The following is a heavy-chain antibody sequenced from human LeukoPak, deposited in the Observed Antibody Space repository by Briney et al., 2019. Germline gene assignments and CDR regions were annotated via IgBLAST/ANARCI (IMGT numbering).Heavy chain of an antibody. J-gene: IGHJ4*02. CDR2: ISYDGSNK. CDR3: AKDPPDISEGYFDY. Sequence: PGGSLRLSCAASGFIFGTYWMSWVRQAPGKGLEWVAVISYDGSNKYYADSVKGRFTISRDNSKNTLYLQMNSLRAEDTAVYYCAKDPPDISEGYFDYWGQGTLVTVSS. V-gene: IGHV3-30*18. D-gene: IGHD5-12*01. CDR1: GFIFGTYW.